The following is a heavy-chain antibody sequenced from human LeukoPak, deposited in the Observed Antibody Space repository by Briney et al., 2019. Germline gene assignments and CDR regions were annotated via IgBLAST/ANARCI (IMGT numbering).Heavy chain of an antibody. CDR1: EFSVGSNY. D-gene: IGHD3-10*01. V-gene: IGHV3-53*05. Sequence: GGSLRLSCAASEFSVGSNYMTWVRQAPGKGLEWVSLIYSGGSTYYADSVKGRFTISRDNSKNTLYLQMNSLRSEDTAVYYCAREARGYGSGSPFDYWGQGTLVTVSS. J-gene: IGHJ4*02. CDR2: IYSGGST. CDR3: AREARGYGSGSPFDY.